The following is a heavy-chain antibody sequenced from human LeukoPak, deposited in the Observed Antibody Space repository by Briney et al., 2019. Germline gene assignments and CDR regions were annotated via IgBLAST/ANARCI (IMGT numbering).Heavy chain of an antibody. Sequence: GGSLRLSCVASGFSLSGYSMNWVRHAPGRGLEWVANIKPDGSAEYYAASVKGRFTVSRDNAKNSLYLQMNSLRVEDTAVYYCARANNSSWHNWGQGTLVTVSS. V-gene: IGHV3-7*01. CDR1: GFSLSGYS. CDR3: ARANNSSWHN. D-gene: IGHD6-13*01. CDR2: IKPDGSAE. J-gene: IGHJ4*02.